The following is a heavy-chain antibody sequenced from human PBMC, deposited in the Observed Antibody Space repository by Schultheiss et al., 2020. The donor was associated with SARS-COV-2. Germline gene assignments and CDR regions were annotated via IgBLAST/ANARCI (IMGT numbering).Heavy chain of an antibody. D-gene: IGHD3-9*01. J-gene: IGHJ6*03. CDR1: GFTFSSYA. Sequence: GGSLRLSCAASGFTFSSYAMSWVRQAPGKGLEWVSGISWNSGSIGYADSVKGRFTISRDDAKNSLHLQMNSLRAEDTAVYYCARDWLHYYYYMDVWGKGTTVTVSS. V-gene: IGHV3-23*01. CDR3: ARDWLHYYYYMDV. CDR2: ISWNSGSI.